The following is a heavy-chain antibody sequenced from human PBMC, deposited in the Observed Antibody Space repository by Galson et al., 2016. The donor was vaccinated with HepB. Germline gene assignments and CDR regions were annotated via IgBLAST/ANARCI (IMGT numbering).Heavy chain of an antibody. D-gene: IGHD6-6*01. V-gene: IGHV4-31*03. CDR2: ISNTGSP. CDR1: GGSINNGYYY. J-gene: IGHJ4*02. Sequence: TLSLTCTVSGGSINNGYYYWSWIRQHPGKGLEWIGYISNTGSPHYNPPLQSRVTISLDTSNSQFSLKLTSVTAADTAVYFCARERPSHEAEYWGQGTLVTVSS. CDR3: ARERPSHEAEY.